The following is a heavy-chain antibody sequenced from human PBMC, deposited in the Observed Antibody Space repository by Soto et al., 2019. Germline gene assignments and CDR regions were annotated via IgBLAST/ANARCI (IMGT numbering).Heavy chain of an antibody. J-gene: IGHJ4*02. CDR1: GFTFSSYA. CDR3: ARDRSYYDSSGSYSPPY. CDR2: ISDSGTLT. D-gene: IGHD3-22*01. V-gene: IGHV3-23*01. Sequence: GGSLRLSCAASGFTFSSYAMKWVRQAPGKGLEWVSLISDSGTLTHFADSVKGRFTISRDNSKNTLYLQMNSLRAEDTAVYYCARDRSYYDSSGSYSPPYWGQGTLVTAPQ.